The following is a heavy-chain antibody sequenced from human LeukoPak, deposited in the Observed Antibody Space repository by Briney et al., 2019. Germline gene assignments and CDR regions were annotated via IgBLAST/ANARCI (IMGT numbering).Heavy chain of an antibody. Sequence: PGGSLRLSCAASGFTFSNYGMHWVRQAPGKGLEWVAYIRYDGSNKYHADSVKGRFTPSRDNSKNTLYLQMNSLRPEDTAVYYCASTTNMVGRTYIYYHMDVWGRGTTVTVFS. CDR1: GFTFSNYG. CDR2: IRYDGSNK. D-gene: IGHD2/OR15-2a*01. CDR3: ASTTNMVGRTYIYYHMDV. J-gene: IGHJ6*03. V-gene: IGHV3-30*02.